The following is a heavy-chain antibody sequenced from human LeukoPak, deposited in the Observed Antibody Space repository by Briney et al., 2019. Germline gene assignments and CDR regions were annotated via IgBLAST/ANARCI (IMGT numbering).Heavy chain of an antibody. J-gene: IGHJ4*02. Sequence: SGGSLRLSCAASGFTFSTYGMHWVRQAPGKGLEWVTFIRYDGNNKYYADSVKGRFTISRDNSKNTLYLQMNSLRAEDTAVYYCAKRLAAAGSLDYWGQGTLLTVSS. CDR1: GFTFSTYG. CDR3: AKRLAAAGSLDY. V-gene: IGHV3-30*02. D-gene: IGHD6-13*01. CDR2: IRYDGNNK.